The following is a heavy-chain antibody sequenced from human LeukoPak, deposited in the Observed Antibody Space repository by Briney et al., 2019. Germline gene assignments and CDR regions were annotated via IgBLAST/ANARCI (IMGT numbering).Heavy chain of an antibody. CDR1: GYSFTSYW. V-gene: IGHV5-51*01. CDR3: ARQKFCIGTGCYTNYYYGLDV. D-gene: IGHD2-2*02. CDR2: IYPGDSDT. Sequence: GESLKISFKASGYSFTSYWIGWVRQMPGKGLEWVGIIYPGDSDTRYSPSFQGQVTISADESNTTAYLQWSSLKASDTAMYYCARQKFCIGTGCYTNYYYGLDVWGRGTTVTVSS. J-gene: IGHJ6*02.